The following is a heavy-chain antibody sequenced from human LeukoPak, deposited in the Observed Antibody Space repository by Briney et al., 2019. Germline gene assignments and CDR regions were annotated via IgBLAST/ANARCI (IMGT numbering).Heavy chain of an antibody. CDR2: IYTSGST. V-gene: IGHV4-61*02. CDR3: ARDTIFGP. Sequence: SQTLSLTCTVSGGSISSGSYYWSWIRQPAGNGLEWIGRIYTSGSTNYNPSLKSRVTISVDTSKNQFSLKLSSVTAADTAVYYCARDTIFGPWGQGTLVTVSS. J-gene: IGHJ5*02. CDR1: GGSISSGSYY. D-gene: IGHD3-3*01.